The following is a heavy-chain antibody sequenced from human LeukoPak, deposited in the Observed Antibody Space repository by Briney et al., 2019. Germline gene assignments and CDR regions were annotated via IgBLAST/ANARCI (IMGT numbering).Heavy chain of an antibody. D-gene: IGHD1-1*01. CDR1: GFTFSSFE. CDR2: ISSGGSTL. V-gene: IGHV3-48*03. CDR3: ARDRPTTSGVNCFDY. J-gene: IGHJ4*02. Sequence: GGSLRLSCAASGFTFSSFEMNWVRQTPGKGLEWVSYISSGGSTLYYADSVKGRFTISRDNDKNSLYLQMNSLRAEDTAVYYCARDRPTTSGVNCFDYWGRGTLVSASS.